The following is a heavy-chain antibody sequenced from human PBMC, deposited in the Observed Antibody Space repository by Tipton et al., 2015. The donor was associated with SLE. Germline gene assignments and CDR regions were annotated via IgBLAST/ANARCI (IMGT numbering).Heavy chain of an antibody. Sequence: SLRLSCAASGFTISDHYMDWVRQAPGKGLEWVGRPRKNGNSYTTDYDASVKGRFIISRDDSKNSLYLQMNSLKIEDTAVYYCAKARLRWEYYHHMDVWGKGTTVAVSS. J-gene: IGHJ6*03. CDR3: AKARLRWEYYHHMDV. CDR1: GFTISDHY. D-gene: IGHD1-26*01. CDR2: PRKNGNSYTT. V-gene: IGHV3-72*01.